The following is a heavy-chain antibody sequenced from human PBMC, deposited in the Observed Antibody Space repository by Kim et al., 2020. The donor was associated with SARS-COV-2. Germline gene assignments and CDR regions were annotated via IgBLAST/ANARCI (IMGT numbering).Heavy chain of an antibody. CDR3: AREPQGFGLRYFDY. D-gene: IGHD3-9*01. Sequence: NPSRKSRDTISVDTSNNQFSRKLSSVTDADTAVYYCAREPQGFGLRYFDYWGQGTLVTVSS. V-gene: IGHV4-59*12. J-gene: IGHJ4*02.